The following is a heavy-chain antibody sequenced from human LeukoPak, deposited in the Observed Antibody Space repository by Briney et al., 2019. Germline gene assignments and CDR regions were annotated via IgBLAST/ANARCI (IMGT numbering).Heavy chain of an antibody. V-gene: IGHV3-23*01. CDR1: GFTFSSYA. CDR2: ISGSGGST. Sequence: GGSLRLSCAASGFTFSSYAMSWVRQGPGKGLEWVSAISGSGGSTYYADSVKGRFTISRDNSKNTLYLQMNSLRAEDTAVYYCAKGPVEQLDYWYFGLWGRGTLVTVSS. CDR3: AKGPVEQLDYWYFGL. J-gene: IGHJ2*01. D-gene: IGHD6-6*01.